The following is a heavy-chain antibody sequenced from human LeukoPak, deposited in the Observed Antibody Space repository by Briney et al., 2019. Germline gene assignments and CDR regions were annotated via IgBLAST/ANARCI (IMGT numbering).Heavy chain of an antibody. CDR2: IRYDGSNK. CDR3: ARATRGSYYISY. V-gene: IGHV3-30*02. D-gene: IGHD1-26*01. CDR1: GFTFSSYG. J-gene: IGHJ4*02. Sequence: PGGSLRLSCAASGFTFSSYGMHWVRQAPGKGLEWVAFIRYDGSNKYYADSVKGRFTISRDNSKNTLYLQMNSLRAEDTAVYYCARATRGSYYISYWGQGTLVTVSS.